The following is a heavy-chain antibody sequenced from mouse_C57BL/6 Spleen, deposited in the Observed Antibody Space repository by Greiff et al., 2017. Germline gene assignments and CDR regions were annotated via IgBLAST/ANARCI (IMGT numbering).Heavy chain of an antibody. CDR1: GYTFTDYY. D-gene: IGHD3-3*01. V-gene: IGHV1-19*01. CDR2: INPYNGGT. Sequence: EVQLQQSGPVLVKPGASVKMSCKASGYTFTDYYMNWVKQSHGKSLEWIGVINPYNGGTSYNQKFKGKATLSVDKSSSTAYMELNSLTSEDSAVYYCARAARALPTSPFDYWGQGTTLTVSS. J-gene: IGHJ2*01. CDR3: ARAARALPTSPFDY.